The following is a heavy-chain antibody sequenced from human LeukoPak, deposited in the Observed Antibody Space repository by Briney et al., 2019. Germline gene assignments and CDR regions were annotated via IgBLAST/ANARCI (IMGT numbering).Heavy chain of an antibody. CDR3: AGRAEYDIFGY. V-gene: IGHV1-2*02. J-gene: IGHJ4*02. CDR2: INPNSGGT. CDR1: GYTFTSHG. D-gene: IGHD3-9*01. Sequence: ASVKVSCKASGYTFTSHGISWVRQAPGQGLEWMGWINPNSGGTNYAQKFQGRVTMTRDTSISTAYMELSRLRSDDTAVYYCAGRAEYDIFGYWGQGTLVTVSS.